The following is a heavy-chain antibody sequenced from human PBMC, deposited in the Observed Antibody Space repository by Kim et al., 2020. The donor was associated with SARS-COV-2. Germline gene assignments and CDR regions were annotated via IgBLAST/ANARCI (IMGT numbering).Heavy chain of an antibody. CDR1: GFTFSSYE. D-gene: IGHD3-3*01. CDR2: ISSSGSTI. V-gene: IGHV3-48*03. Sequence: GGSLRLSCAASGFTFSSYEMNWVRQAPGKGLEWVSYISSSGSTIYYADSVKGRFTISRDNAKNSLYLQMNSLRAEDTAVYYCARGDTIFGSLITGPGAWFDPWGQGTLVTVSS. J-gene: IGHJ5*02. CDR3: ARGDTIFGSLITGPGAWFDP.